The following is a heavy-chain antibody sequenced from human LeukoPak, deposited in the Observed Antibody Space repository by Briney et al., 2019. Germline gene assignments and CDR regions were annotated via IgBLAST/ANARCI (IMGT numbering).Heavy chain of an antibody. CDR3: ARHRITMVRGVPSFDY. V-gene: IGHV1-18*01. D-gene: IGHD3-10*01. CDR1: GYTFTSYG. Sequence: APVKVSCKASGYTFTSYGISWVRQAPGQGLEWMGWISAYNGNTNYAQKLQGRVTMTTDTSTSTAYMELRSLRSDDTAVYYCARHRITMVRGVPSFDYWGQGTLVTVSS. J-gene: IGHJ4*02. CDR2: ISAYNGNT.